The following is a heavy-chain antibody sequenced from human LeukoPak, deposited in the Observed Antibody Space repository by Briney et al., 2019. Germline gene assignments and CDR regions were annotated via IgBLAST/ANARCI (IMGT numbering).Heavy chain of an antibody. CDR2: ISYDGSTK. CDR3: ARAPRIAAAGILDY. Sequence: GRSLRLSCAASGFTFSTYTIHWVRQAPGKGLQWVAFISYDGSTKYYADPVKGRFTISSDDSKNTVHLQMNSLRGDDTAVYYCARAPRIAAAGILDYWGQGTMVTVSS. CDR1: GFTFSTYT. V-gene: IGHV3-30-3*01. J-gene: IGHJ4*02. D-gene: IGHD6-13*01.